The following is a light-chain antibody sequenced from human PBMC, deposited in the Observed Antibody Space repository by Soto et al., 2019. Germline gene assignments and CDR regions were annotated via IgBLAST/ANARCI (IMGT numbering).Light chain of an antibody. CDR3: SSYTSSSTLGV. Sequence: QSALTQPASVSGSPGQSITISCTGTSSDVGGYNYVSWYQQHPGKATKLMIYDVSTRPSGISNRFSGSKSGNTASLTISGLQAEDEADYYCSSYTSSSTLGVFGGGTQVTVL. J-gene: IGLJ2*01. V-gene: IGLV2-14*01. CDR2: DVS. CDR1: SSDVGGYNY.